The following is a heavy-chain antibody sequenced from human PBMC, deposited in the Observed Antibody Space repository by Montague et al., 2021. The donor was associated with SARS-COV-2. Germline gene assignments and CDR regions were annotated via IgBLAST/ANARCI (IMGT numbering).Heavy chain of an antibody. V-gene: IGHV4-4*02. CDR1: GGSISSRNW. J-gene: IGHJ4*02. D-gene: IGHD4/OR15-4a*01. CDR3: ARVISAVAGANFYFDY. Sequence: SETLSLTCAVSGGSISSRNWWSWVRQPPGKGLEWIGEIYHSGSTNYNPSLKSRVTISVDKSKNQFSLNLDSVTASDTAMYYCARVISAVAGANFYFDYWGQGTLVTVSS. CDR2: IYHSGST.